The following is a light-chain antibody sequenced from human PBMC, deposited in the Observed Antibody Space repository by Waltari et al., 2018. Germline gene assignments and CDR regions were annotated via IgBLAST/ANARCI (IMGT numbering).Light chain of an antibody. J-gene: IGLJ3*02. CDR1: SSSVSTNYY. Sequence: QTVVTQEPSFSVSPGGTVTLTCGLSSSSVSTNYYPSWYQQTPVQAPRTLIYSTNTGTSGVPVLYSGSILGNKAALTITGAQADDESDYYCGRYMGNGIWVFGGGTKLTIL. CDR3: GRYMGNGIWV. CDR2: STN. V-gene: IGLV8-61*01.